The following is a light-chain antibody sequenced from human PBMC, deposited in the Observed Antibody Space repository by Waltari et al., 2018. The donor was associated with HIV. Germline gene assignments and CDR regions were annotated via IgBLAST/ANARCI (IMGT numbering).Light chain of an antibody. CDR3: AAWYDSLNGVV. V-gene: IGLV1-44*01. J-gene: IGLJ2*01. Sequence: QSVLAQPPSASGTPGQRVTISCSGSSSNIGSNPVNWYQQLPGTAPKLLIYTNHQRHTGVPDRCSGAKSDNSATHAINGLQSEDEAEYYCAAWYDSLNGVVFGEWTKLTVL. CDR2: TNH. CDR1: SSNIGSNP.